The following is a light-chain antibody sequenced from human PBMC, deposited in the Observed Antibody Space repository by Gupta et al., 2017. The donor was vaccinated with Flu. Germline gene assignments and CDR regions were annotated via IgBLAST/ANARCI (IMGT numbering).Light chain of an antibody. CDR3: QQYNRYST. V-gene: IGKV1-5*03. Sequence: DIQMTQSPSTLSASVGDRVTITCRASQSIIIWLAWYQQKPGKAPKLLIYKASSLESGVPSRFSGSGSGTEFTLTISSLQPDDFATYYCQQYNRYSTFGPGTKVDIK. J-gene: IGKJ3*01. CDR1: QSIIIW. CDR2: KAS.